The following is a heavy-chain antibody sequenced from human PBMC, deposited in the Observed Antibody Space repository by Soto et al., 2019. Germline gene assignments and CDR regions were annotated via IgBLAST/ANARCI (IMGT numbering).Heavy chain of an antibody. CDR1: GGSFSGYY. Sequence: SETLSLTCAVYGGSFSGYYWSWIRQPPGKGLEWIGEINHSGSTNYNPSLKSRVTISVDTSKNQFSLKLSSGTAEDTAVYYCARGGGIMVRGVIRSSHYYYYGMDVWGQGTTVTVSS. CDR2: INHSGST. CDR3: ARGGGIMVRGVIRSSHYYYYGMDV. V-gene: IGHV4-34*01. J-gene: IGHJ6*02. D-gene: IGHD3-10*01.